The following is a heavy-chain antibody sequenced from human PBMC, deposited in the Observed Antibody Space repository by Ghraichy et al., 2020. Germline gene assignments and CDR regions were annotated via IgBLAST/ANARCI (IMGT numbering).Heavy chain of an antibody. CDR1: GFTFSSYS. Sequence: GGSLRLSCAASGFTFSSYSMNWVRQAPGKGLEWVSSISSSSSYIYYPDSVKGRFTISRDNAKNSLYLQMNSLRAEDTAVYYCARDPPYYYDSSGYVVWGQGTMVTVTS. D-gene: IGHD3-22*01. CDR3: ARDPPYYYDSSGYVV. J-gene: IGHJ3*01. V-gene: IGHV3-21*01. CDR2: ISSSSSYI.